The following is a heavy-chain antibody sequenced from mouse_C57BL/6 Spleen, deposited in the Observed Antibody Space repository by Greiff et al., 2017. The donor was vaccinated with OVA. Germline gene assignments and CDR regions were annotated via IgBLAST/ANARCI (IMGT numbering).Heavy chain of an antibody. D-gene: IGHD1-1*01. J-gene: IGHJ2*01. CDR1: GYTFTSYW. Sequence: QVQLQQPGAELVKPGASVKLSCKASGYTFTSYWMHWVKQRPGQGLEWIGMIHPNSGSTNYNEKFKSKATLTVDKSSSTAYMQLSSLTSEDSAVYYCPRSLITTVVAHFDYWGQGTTLTVSS. CDR2: IHPNSGST. CDR3: PRSLITTVVAHFDY. V-gene: IGHV1-64*01.